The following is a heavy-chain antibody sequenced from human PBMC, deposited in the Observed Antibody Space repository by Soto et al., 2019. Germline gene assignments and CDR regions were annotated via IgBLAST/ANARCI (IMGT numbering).Heavy chain of an antibody. J-gene: IGHJ3*02. V-gene: IGHV1-69*01. CDR1: GGTFSSYA. Sequence: QVQLVQSGAEVKKPGSSVKVSCKASGGTFSSYAISWVRQAPGQGLEWMGGIIPIFGTANYAQKFQGRVTNTADESTTTAYMELSILGSEDTAGYSCAKGLRVMVGGTDAFDIWGQGTMVTVSS. CDR3: AKGLRVMVGGTDAFDI. D-gene: IGHD3-10*01. CDR2: IIPIFGTA.